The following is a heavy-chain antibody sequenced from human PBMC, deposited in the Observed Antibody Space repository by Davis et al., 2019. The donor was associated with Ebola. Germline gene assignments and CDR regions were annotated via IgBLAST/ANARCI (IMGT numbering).Heavy chain of an antibody. D-gene: IGHD4-17*01. CDR2: IDWDDDK. CDR3: ARIPHDYGDLYFDY. CDR1: GFSLSTSGMC. J-gene: IGHJ4*02. V-gene: IGHV2-70*11. Sequence: SGPTLVKPTQTLTLTCTFSGFSLSTSGMCVSWIRQPPGKALEWLARIDWDDDKYYSTSLKTRPTISKDTSKNQVVLTMTNMDPVDTATYYCARIPHDYGDLYFDYWGQGTLVTVSS.